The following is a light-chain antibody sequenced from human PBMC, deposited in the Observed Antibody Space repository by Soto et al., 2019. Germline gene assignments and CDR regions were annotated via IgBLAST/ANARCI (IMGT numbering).Light chain of an antibody. CDR1: QSFNNNY. V-gene: IGKV3-20*01. CDR3: RQYGSSSRT. CDR2: GSS. J-gene: IGKJ4*01. Sequence: EVGLTQSPGTLSLCPGERATLSCRASQSFNNNYLAWYQQKPGQAPRLLIYGSSSRATGIADRFSGSGSGTDCTLTISRLEPEGFAVYYCRQYGSSSRTFGGGTKVEIK.